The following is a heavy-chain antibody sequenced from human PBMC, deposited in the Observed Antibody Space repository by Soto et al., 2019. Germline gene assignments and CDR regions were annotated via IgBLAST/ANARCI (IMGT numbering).Heavy chain of an antibody. CDR1: GFTFSSYG. J-gene: IGHJ6*02. CDR2: ISYDGSNK. Sequence: GGSLRLSCAASGFTFSSYGMHWVRQAPGKGLEWVAVISYDGSNKYYADSVKGRFTISRDNSKNTLYLQMNSLRAEDTAVYYCFVSAPVLEWLLPYGMDVWGQGTTVTVSS. CDR3: FVSAPVLEWLLPYGMDV. V-gene: IGHV3-30*03. D-gene: IGHD3-3*01.